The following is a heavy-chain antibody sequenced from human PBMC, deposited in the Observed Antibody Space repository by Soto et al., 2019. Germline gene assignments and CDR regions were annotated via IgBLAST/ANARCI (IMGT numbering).Heavy chain of an antibody. Sequence: GGSLRLSCTASGFTFGDYAMSWFRQAPGKGLEWVGFIRSKAYGGTTEYAASVKGRFTISRDDSKSIAYLQMNSLKTEDTAVYYCTRDAHPRVEMATIEFDYWGQGTLVTVSS. CDR3: TRDAHPRVEMATIEFDY. J-gene: IGHJ4*02. V-gene: IGHV3-49*03. CDR1: GFTFGDYA. CDR2: IRSKAYGGTT. D-gene: IGHD2-21*01.